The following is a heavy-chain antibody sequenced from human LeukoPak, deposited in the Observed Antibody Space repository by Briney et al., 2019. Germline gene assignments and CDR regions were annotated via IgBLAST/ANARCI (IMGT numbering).Heavy chain of an antibody. CDR3: ARALSWDRLGLLTVVY. Sequence: ASVKVSCKASGYTFTGYYMHWVRQAPGQGLEWMGWINPNSGGTNYAQKFQGRVTMTRDTSISTAYIELSRLRSDDTAVYYCARALSWDRLGLLTVVYWGQGTLVTVSS. CDR1: GYTFTGYY. CDR2: INPNSGGT. D-gene: IGHD1-26*01. J-gene: IGHJ4*02. V-gene: IGHV1-2*02.